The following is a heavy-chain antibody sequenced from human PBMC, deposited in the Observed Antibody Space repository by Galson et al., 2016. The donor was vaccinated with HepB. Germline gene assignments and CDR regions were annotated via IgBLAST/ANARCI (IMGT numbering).Heavy chain of an antibody. V-gene: IGHV3-66*01. CDR1: GFTVSNTY. J-gene: IGHJ4*02. CDR2: IYSGGNT. CDR3: ATSPSRGY. D-gene: IGHD2-2*01. Sequence: SLRLSCVASGFTVSNTYMSWVRQAPGKGLEWVSVIYSGGNTFYADSVKGRFTISRDTSKNTLYLQMNSLRAEDTAVYYCATSPSRGYWGQGTLVTVPS.